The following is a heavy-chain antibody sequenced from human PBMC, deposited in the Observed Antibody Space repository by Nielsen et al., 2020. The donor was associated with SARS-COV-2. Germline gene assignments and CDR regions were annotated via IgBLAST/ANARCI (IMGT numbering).Heavy chain of an antibody. Sequence: WIRQPPGKGLEWIGSISYSGSTYYNPTLKSRVTISVDKSKNQFSLKLSSVTAADTAVYYCAALSSGGFDYWGRGTLVTVSS. V-gene: IGHV4-39*07. CDR3: AALSSGGFDY. D-gene: IGHD3-10*01. J-gene: IGHJ4*02. CDR2: ISYSGST.